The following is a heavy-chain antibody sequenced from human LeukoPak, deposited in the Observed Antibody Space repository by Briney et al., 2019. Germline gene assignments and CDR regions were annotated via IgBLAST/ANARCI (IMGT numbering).Heavy chain of an antibody. CDR2: VYYSGST. D-gene: IGHD2-21*01. CDR3: ARESVHTYVVDNFFDP. V-gene: IGHV4-39*07. J-gene: IGHJ5*02. Sequence: SETLSLTCIVSGGSINSTYYWGWIRQPPGKGLEWIGTVYYSGSTYYSPSLKSRVTISVDTSKNQFSLKLSSVTAADTAIYYCARESVHTYVVDNFFDPWGQGTVVTVSS. CDR1: GGSINSTYY.